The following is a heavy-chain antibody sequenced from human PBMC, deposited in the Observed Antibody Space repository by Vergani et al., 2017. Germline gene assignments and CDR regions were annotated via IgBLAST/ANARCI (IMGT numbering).Heavy chain of an antibody. D-gene: IGHD3-3*01. CDR3: ARHRKYAYDFWSGQYYMDV. V-gene: IGHV5-51*01. Sequence: EVQLVQSGAEVKKPGESLKISCKGSGYSFTSYWIGWVRQMPGKGLEWMGIIYPGDSDNRYSPSFQGQITISADKSISTAYLQCGSLKASDTAMYYCARHRKYAYDFWSGQYYMDVWGKGTTVTVSS. CDR2: IYPGDSDN. CDR1: GYSFTSYW. J-gene: IGHJ6*03.